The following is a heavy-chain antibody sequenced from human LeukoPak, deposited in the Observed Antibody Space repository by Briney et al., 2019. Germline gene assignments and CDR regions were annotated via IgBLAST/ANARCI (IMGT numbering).Heavy chain of an antibody. CDR3: ARDSNYAVDI. CDR1: GFTFSTYT. CDR2: IGTRTTMK. J-gene: IGHJ3*02. V-gene: IGHV3-48*02. Sequence: PGGSLRLSCAASGFTFSTYTMNWVRQAPGKGLEWISYIGTRTTMKLYADSVKGRFTISRDSAKNSLYLQMNSLRDEDTAVYYCARDSNYAVDIWGQGTVVTVSS.